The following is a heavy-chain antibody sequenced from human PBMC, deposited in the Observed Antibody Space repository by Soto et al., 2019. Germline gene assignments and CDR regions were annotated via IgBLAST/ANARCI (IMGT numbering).Heavy chain of an antibody. D-gene: IGHD3-10*01. J-gene: IGHJ4*02. Sequence: SQTLSLTCAMSGDSVSSNRAAWNWIRQSPSRGLEWLGRTYYRSKWYNDYAVSVKSRITINPDTSKNQFSLQLNSVTPEDTAVYFCARASVLLWFGEFDYWGQGTLVTVS. V-gene: IGHV6-1*01. CDR3: ARASVLLWFGEFDY. CDR2: TYYRSKWYN. CDR1: GDSVSSNRAA.